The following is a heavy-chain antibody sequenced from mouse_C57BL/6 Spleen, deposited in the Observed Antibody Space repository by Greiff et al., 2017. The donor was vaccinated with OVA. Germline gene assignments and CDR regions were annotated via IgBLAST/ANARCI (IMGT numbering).Heavy chain of an antibody. CDR1: GYTFTSYW. CDR3: ERSAQAMDY. J-gene: IGHJ4*01. D-gene: IGHD6-1*01. CDR2: IDPSDSYT. Sequence: QVQLQQPGAELVMPGASVKLSCKASGYTFTSYWMHWVKQRPGQGLEWIGEIDPSDSYTNYNQKFKGKSTLTVDKSSSTAYMQLSSLTSEDSAVYDCERSAQAMDYWGQGTSVTVSS. V-gene: IGHV1-69*01.